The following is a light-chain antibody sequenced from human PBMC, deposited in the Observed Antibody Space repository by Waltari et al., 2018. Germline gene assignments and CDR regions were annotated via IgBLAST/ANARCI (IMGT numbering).Light chain of an antibody. Sequence: QSALTQPASVSGSPGQSITISCTGTSSDVGGYNYFSWYQQHPGKVPKLMIYEVTNRPSGVSDRFSGSKSGNTASLTISGLQAEDEADYYCSSYRSSTTLKYVFGTGTKVTVL. CDR1: SSDVGGYNY. CDR3: SSYRSSTTLKYV. J-gene: IGLJ1*01. CDR2: EVT. V-gene: IGLV2-14*01.